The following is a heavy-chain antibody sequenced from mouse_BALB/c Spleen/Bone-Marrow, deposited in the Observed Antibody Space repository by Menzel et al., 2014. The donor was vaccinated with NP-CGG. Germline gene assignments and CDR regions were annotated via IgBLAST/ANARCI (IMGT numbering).Heavy chain of an antibody. CDR3: ASYYYGSSTFAY. Sequence: EVQLQQSGAELVKPGASVKLSCTASGFNIKDTYMHWVKQRPEQGLEWIGRIDPANGNTKYDPKFQGMATITADTSSNTAYLQLSSLTSEDTAVYYCASYYYGSSTFAYWGQGTLVTVSA. CDR1: GFNIKDTY. J-gene: IGHJ3*01. CDR2: IDPANGNT. D-gene: IGHD1-1*01. V-gene: IGHV14-3*02.